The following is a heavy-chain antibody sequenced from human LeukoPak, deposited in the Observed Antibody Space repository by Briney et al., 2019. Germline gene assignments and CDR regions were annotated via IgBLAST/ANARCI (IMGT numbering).Heavy chain of an antibody. D-gene: IGHD3-10*01. Sequence: PGGSLRLSCAASGFTFTSYAMIWVRQSPGKGLEWVSAISGSGGSTYYADSVKGRFTISRDNSKNTLYLQMNSLRAEDTAVYYCAKIPARGVIPWYFDLWGRGTLVTVSS. V-gene: IGHV3-23*01. CDR3: AKIPARGVIPWYFDL. CDR1: GFTFTSYA. J-gene: IGHJ2*01. CDR2: ISGSGGST.